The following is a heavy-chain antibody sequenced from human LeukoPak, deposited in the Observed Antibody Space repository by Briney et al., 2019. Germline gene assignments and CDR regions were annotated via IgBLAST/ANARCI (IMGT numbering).Heavy chain of an antibody. Sequence: SETLSLTCTVSGGSISSYYWGWIRQPPGKGLEWIRYIYYSGSTNYNPSLKSRVTISVDTSKNQFSLKLSSVTAADTAVYYCAVMGYDSSGYQNYYFDYWGQGTLVTVSS. J-gene: IGHJ4*02. CDR1: GGSISSYY. CDR3: AVMGYDSSGYQNYYFDY. V-gene: IGHV4-59*01. CDR2: IYYSGST. D-gene: IGHD3-22*01.